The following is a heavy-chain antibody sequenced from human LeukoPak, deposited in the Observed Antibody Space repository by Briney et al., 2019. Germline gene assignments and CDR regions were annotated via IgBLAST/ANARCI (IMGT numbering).Heavy chain of an antibody. V-gene: IGHV1-69*13. CDR2: IIPIFGTA. D-gene: IGHD1-26*01. J-gene: IGHJ4*02. CDR3: ASEQSYSGSYYDY. CDR1: GYTFTSYA. Sequence: SVKVSCKASGYTFTSYAMHWVRQAPGQGLEWMGGIIPIFGTANYAQKFQGRVTITADESTSTAYMELSSLRSEDTAVYYCASEQSYSGSYYDYWGQGTLVTVSS.